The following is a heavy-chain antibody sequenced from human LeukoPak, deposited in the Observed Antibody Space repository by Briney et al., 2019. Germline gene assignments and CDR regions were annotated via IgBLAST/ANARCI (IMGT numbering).Heavy chain of an antibody. D-gene: IGHD3-22*01. J-gene: IGHJ4*02. CDR3: ANLPLSSGVDY. V-gene: IGHV1-2*02. Sequence: ASVKVSCKASGYTFTGYYLHWVRQGPGQGLEYMGWINPNSGGTNYAQKFQGRVTMTRDTSISTAYMELSGLRSDDTAMYYCANLPLSSGVDYWGQGTLVTVSS. CDR2: INPNSGGT. CDR1: GYTFTGYY.